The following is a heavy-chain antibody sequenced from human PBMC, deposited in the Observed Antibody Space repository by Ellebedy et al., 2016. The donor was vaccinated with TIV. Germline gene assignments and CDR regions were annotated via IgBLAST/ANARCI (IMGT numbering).Heavy chain of an antibody. Sequence: PGGSLRLSCAASGFTASSNYMNWVRQAPGKGLEWVSVIYSDADGGDTYYADSVKGRFTISRDNSKNTLYLQMNNLRAEDTAVYYCAIDAADSGGKLDYWGQGALVTVSS. CDR3: AIDAADSGGKLDY. D-gene: IGHD4-23*01. CDR1: GFTASSNY. CDR2: IYSDADGGDT. J-gene: IGHJ4*02. V-gene: IGHV3-53*01.